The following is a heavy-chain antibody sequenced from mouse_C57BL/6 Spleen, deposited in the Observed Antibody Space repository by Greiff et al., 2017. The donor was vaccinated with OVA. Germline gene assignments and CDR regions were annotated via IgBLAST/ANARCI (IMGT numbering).Heavy chain of an antibody. CDR1: GFTFNTYA. J-gene: IGHJ2*01. D-gene: IGHD1-1*01. CDR3: VRDYYYGSSSYFDY. Sequence: EVNVVESGGGLVQPKGSLKLSCAASGFTFNTYAMHWVRQAPGKGLEWVARIRSKSSNYATYYADSVKDRFTISRDDSQSMLYLQMNNLKTEDTAMYYCVRDYYYGSSSYFDYWGQGTTLTVSS. V-gene: IGHV10-3*01. CDR2: IRSKSSNYAT.